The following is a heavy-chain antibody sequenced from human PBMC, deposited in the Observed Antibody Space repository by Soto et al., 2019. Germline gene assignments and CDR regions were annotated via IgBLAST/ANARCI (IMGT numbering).Heavy chain of an antibody. CDR3: ARHPRYGPSESAFDI. CDR1: GGSISSYY. J-gene: IGHJ3*02. CDR2: IYYSGSS. D-gene: IGHD4-17*01. Sequence: SETLSLTCTVSGGSISSYYWSWIRQPPGKGLEWIGNIYYSGSSNYNPSLKSRVTISVDTSKNQFSLKLSSVTAADTAVYYCARHPRYGPSESAFDIWGQGTMVTVSS. V-gene: IGHV4-59*08.